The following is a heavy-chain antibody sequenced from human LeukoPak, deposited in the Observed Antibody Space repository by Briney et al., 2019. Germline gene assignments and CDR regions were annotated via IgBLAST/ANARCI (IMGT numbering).Heavy chain of an antibody. Sequence: GGSLRLSCEASDFPFNYYAMSWVRQAPGKGLEWVSTFRGSGGSGDSTYYADSVKGRFTISRDNSKNTLYLQMNSLRAEDTAVYYCARDLSQYSYGYVGWSHWGQGTLVTVSS. CDR2: FRGSGGSGDST. CDR3: ARDLSQYSYGYVGWSH. V-gene: IGHV3-23*01. J-gene: IGHJ4*02. CDR1: DFPFNYYA. D-gene: IGHD5-18*01.